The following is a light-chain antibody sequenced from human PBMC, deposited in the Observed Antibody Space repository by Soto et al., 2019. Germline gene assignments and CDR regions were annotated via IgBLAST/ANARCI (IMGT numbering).Light chain of an antibody. CDR1: SSDVGSYNL. Sequence: QSVLTQPASVSGSPGQSITISCTGTSSDVGSYNLVSWYQQHPGKAPKLMIYEGSKRPSGVSNRFSGSKSGNTASLTISGLQAEDDADYYCCSYAGSSSVVFGAGTKLNVL. J-gene: IGLJ2*01. CDR3: CSYAGSSSVV. CDR2: EGS. V-gene: IGLV2-23*01.